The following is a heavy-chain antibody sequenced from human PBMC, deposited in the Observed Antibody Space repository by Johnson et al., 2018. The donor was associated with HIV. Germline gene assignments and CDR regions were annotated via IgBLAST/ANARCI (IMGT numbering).Heavy chain of an antibody. J-gene: IGHJ3*02. CDR1: GLTFEDYG. D-gene: IGHD3-16*01. CDR3: ARRGGPGGRGAFDI. CDR2: INWNGGST. Sequence: MLLVESGGGVVRPGGSLRLSCAASGLTFEDYGMSWVRQAPGKGLEWVSGINWNGGSTGYADSVEGRFTISRDNAKNSLYLQMNSLRAEDTAVYYCARRGGPGGRGAFDIWGQGTMVTVSS. V-gene: IGHV3-20*04.